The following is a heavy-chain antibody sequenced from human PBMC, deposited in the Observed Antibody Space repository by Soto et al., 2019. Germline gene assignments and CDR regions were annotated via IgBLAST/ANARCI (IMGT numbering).Heavy chain of an antibody. CDR1: GFAFSGYW. CDR3: ARVTSVDAY. J-gene: IGHJ4*02. D-gene: IGHD4-17*01. CDR2: IKQDGSEK. V-gene: IGHV3-7*01. Sequence: EVQLVESGGDLVQPGGSLRLSCAASGFAFSGYWMSWVRQAPGKGLEGVANIKQDGSEKYYVDSVKGRFTISRDNAKNSLYLQVNSLRVEDTAVYYCARVTSVDAYWGQGTLVTVSS.